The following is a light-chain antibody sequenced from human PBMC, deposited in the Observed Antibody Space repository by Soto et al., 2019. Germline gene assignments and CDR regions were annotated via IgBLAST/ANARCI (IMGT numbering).Light chain of an antibody. CDR1: QSISSW. CDR2: DAS. J-gene: IGKJ4*01. V-gene: IGKV1-5*01. Sequence: DIQMTQSPSTLSASVGDRVTITCRASQSISSWLAWYQQKPGKAPKLLIYDASSLESGVPSRFSGSGSGTEFTLTISSLQPDDFATYYCQQYNSYSATFGGGTKLDVK. CDR3: QQYNSYSAT.